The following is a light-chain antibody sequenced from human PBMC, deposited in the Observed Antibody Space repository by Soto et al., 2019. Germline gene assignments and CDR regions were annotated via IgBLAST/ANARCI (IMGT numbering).Light chain of an antibody. Sequence: EIVLTQSPGTLSLSPGERATLSCRASQSVSSSYLAWYQQKPGQAPRLLIYGASSRATGIPDRFSGSGSGTYFTFTISRLEPEDFAVYYCQQYGSSPLSFGGGIKVEIK. J-gene: IGKJ4*01. CDR3: QQYGSSPLS. CDR1: QSVSSSY. CDR2: GAS. V-gene: IGKV3-20*01.